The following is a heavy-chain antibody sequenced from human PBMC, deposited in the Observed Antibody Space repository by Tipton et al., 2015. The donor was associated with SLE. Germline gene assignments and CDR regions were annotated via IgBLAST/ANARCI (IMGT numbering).Heavy chain of an antibody. CDR3: AAADAGYDTSWYRFDY. Sequence: TLSLTCSVSGGSISSSDYYWGWIRQPPGKGLEWIGGFVYSGSTSHDPSLKSRVTISVDTSKNQFSLRLTSVTAADTAVYYCAAADAGYDTSWYRFDYWGRGTLVTVSS. D-gene: IGHD6-13*01. CDR2: FVYSGST. CDR1: GGSISSSDYY. V-gene: IGHV4-39*07. J-gene: IGHJ4*02.